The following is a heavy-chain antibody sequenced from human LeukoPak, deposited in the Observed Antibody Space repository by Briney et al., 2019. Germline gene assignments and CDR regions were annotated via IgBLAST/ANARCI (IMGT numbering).Heavy chain of an antibody. CDR1: GFTFISYA. CDR2: ISYDGSNK. Sequence: PGGSLRLSCAASGFTFISYAMSWVRQAPGKGLEWVAVISYDGSNKYYADSVKGRFTISRDNSKNTLYLQMNSLRAEDTAVYYCARVRSSGWYWGSGFDIWGQGTMVTVSS. V-gene: IGHV3-30*04. CDR3: ARVRSSGWYWGSGFDI. D-gene: IGHD6-19*01. J-gene: IGHJ3*02.